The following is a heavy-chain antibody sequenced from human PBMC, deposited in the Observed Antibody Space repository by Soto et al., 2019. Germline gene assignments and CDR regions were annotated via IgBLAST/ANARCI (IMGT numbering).Heavy chain of an antibody. D-gene: IGHD6-19*01. V-gene: IGHV3-74*01. Sequence: EVQLVESGGGLVQPGGSLRLSCAASGFTFNNYWIHWVRQVPGKGLVWVSRINDDGSTTNYADSVKGRFTISRDNAKKTVYLQMNSLSAEDAAVYYCARGGFRQWLLEPWGQGTLVTVSS. CDR1: GFTFNNYW. CDR2: INDDGSTT. J-gene: IGHJ1*01. CDR3: ARGGFRQWLLEP.